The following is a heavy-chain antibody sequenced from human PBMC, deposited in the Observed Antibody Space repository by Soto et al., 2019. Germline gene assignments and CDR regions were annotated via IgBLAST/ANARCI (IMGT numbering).Heavy chain of an antibody. J-gene: IGHJ5*02. Sequence: GGSLRLSCAASGFIYEKFGMSWVRQAPGKGLEWISSISGSGFKKYYAYSVKGRFTISRDNSKSPVYLELNNLSAEDTSVYHCAKNQGVELVPLATVDWFDPWGQGSVVTVSS. CDR3: AKNQGVELVPLATVDWFDP. CDR1: GFIYEKFG. CDR2: ISGSGFKK. D-gene: IGHD1-26*01. V-gene: IGHV3-23*01.